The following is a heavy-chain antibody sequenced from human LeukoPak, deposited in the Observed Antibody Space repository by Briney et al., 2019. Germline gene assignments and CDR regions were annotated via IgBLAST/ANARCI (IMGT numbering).Heavy chain of an antibody. D-gene: IGHD3-22*01. V-gene: IGHV3-23*01. CDR2: ISGSGGST. Sequence: GGSLRLPCAASGFTFSSYAMSWVRQAPGKGLEWVSAISGSGGSTYYADSVKGRFTISRDNSKNTLYLQMNSLRAEDTAVYYCVKDSLYYYDSSGYYPDYWGQGTLVTVSS. J-gene: IGHJ4*02. CDR1: GFTFSSYA. CDR3: VKDSLYYYDSSGYYPDY.